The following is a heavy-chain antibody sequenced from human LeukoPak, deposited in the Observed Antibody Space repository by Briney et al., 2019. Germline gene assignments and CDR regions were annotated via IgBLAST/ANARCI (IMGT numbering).Heavy chain of an antibody. CDR2: ISVSGGST. J-gene: IGHJ6*03. V-gene: IGHV3-23*01. D-gene: IGHD2-2*01. CDR1: GFTFSSYA. Sequence: PGGSLRLSCAASGFTFSSYAMSWVRQAPGKGLEWVSAISVSGGSTYYADSVKGRFTISRDNSKNTLNLQMNSMRAGDTAVYYCARGAPEDIVVVPAAINFRYYYYYYMDVWGKGTTVTVSS. CDR3: ARGAPEDIVVVPAAINFRYYYYYYMDV.